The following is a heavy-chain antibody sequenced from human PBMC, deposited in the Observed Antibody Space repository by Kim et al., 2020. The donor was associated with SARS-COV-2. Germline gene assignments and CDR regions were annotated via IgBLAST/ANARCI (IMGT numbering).Heavy chain of an antibody. CDR2: ISSSGSTI. CDR1: GFTFSSYE. J-gene: IGHJ6*02. D-gene: IGHD3-10*01. Sequence: GGSLRLSCAASGFTFSSYEMNWVRQAPGKGLEWVSYISSSGSTIYYADSVKGRFTISRDNAKNSLYLQMNSLRAEDTAVYYCAREGSMVRGVAYYYYGMDVWGQGTTVTVS. V-gene: IGHV3-48*03. CDR3: AREGSMVRGVAYYYYGMDV.